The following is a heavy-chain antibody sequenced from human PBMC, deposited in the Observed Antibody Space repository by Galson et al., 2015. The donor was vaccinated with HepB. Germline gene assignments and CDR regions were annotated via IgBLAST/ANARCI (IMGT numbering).Heavy chain of an antibody. J-gene: IGHJ4*02. CDR2: IRSKAYGGPT. CDR1: GFTFGDYT. Sequence: SLRLSCAASGFTFGDYTMSWFRQAPGKGLEWVGSIRSKAYGGPTEYVASVKRRFTISRHDSKSIAYLPINSLKTEDTAVYYCTGDRKGGYGPFDYWGQGTLVTVSS. CDR3: TGDRKGGYGPFDY. V-gene: IGHV3-49*03. D-gene: IGHD5-12*01.